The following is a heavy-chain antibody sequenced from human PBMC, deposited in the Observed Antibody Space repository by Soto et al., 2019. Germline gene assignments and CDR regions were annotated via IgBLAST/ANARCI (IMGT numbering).Heavy chain of an antibody. V-gene: IGHV4-31*03. CDR3: ARAGDWNGPYYDGMDV. D-gene: IGHD1-1*01. CDR1: GGSISSGGYY. J-gene: IGHJ6*02. Sequence: QVQLQESGPGLVKPSQTLSLTCTVSGGSISSGGYYWSWIRQHPGKGLEWIGYIYYSGSTYYNPSLKSRVTRPVDTSKNQCALKLSSVTAADTAVYYCARAGDWNGPYYDGMDVWGQGTTVTVSS. CDR2: IYYSGST.